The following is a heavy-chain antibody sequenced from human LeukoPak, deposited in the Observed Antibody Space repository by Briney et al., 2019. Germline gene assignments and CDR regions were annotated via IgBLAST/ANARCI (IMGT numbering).Heavy chain of an antibody. CDR2: INPDGDYS. Sequence: GGSLRLSCAASGFNFRKYWMQWVRQVPGKGLVWVSEINPDGDYSGHSNSVRGRFTISRDNAKDTLYLQMTSLSAEDTAVYYCARSLGDWGQGTLVSVSS. D-gene: IGHD3-16*01. CDR3: ARSLGD. J-gene: IGHJ4*01. V-gene: IGHV3-74*01. CDR1: GFNFRKYW.